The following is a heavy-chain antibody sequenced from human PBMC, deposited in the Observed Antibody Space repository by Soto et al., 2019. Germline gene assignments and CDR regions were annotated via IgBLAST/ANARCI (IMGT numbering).Heavy chain of an antibody. CDR2: ISYDGSNK. CDR1: GFTFSSYA. CDR3: ARKEYSYGIRVYYYYGMDV. V-gene: IGHV3-30-3*01. Sequence: PGESLKISCAASGFTFSSYAMHWVRQAPGKGLEWVAVISYDGSNKYYADSVKGRFTISRDNSKNTLYLQMNSLRAEDSAVYYCARKEYSYGIRVYYYYGMDVWGQGTTVTVSS. J-gene: IGHJ6*02. D-gene: IGHD5-18*01.